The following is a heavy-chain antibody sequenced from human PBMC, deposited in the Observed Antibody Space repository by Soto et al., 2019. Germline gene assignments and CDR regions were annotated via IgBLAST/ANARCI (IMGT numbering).Heavy chain of an antibody. CDR2: ISGSGGST. J-gene: IGHJ4*02. V-gene: IGHV3-23*01. CDR3: AKGGYYDFWSGYYRFDY. Sequence: GRSLRLSCAASGFTFSSYAMSWVRQAPGKGLEWVSAISGSGGSTYYADSVKGRFTISRDNSKNTLYLQMNSLRAEDTAVYYCAKGGYYDFWSGYYRFDYWGQGTLVTVSS. CDR1: GFTFSSYA. D-gene: IGHD3-3*01.